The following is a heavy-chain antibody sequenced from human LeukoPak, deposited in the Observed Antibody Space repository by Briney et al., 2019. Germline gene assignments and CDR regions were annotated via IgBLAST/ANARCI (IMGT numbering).Heavy chain of an antibody. J-gene: IGHJ4*02. Sequence: ASVKVSCKASGYTFTGYYMHWARQAPGQGLEWMGWINPNSGGTNYAQKFQGRVTMTRDTSISTAYMELSRLRSDDTAVYYCARGDYYDSSGYYYFDYWGQGTLVTVSS. CDR2: INPNSGGT. CDR3: ARGDYYDSSGYYYFDY. D-gene: IGHD3-22*01. V-gene: IGHV1-2*02. CDR1: GYTFTGYY.